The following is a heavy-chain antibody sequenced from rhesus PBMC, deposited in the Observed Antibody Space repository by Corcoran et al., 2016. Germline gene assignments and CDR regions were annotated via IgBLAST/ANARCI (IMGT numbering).Heavy chain of an antibody. Sequence: QVQLEESGPGLVKPSETLSLTCAVSGGSISGYYWNWIRQPPGKGLEWIGCIGGSSRSTDSTPSLTSRVTISTATSKTQLSLRLSSVTAADTAVYYCAREGNTVTTGYFDYWGQGVLVTVSS. CDR3: AREGNTVTTGYFDY. CDR1: GGSISGYY. CDR2: IGGSSRST. V-gene: IGHV4S5*01. D-gene: IGHD4-23*01. J-gene: IGHJ4*01.